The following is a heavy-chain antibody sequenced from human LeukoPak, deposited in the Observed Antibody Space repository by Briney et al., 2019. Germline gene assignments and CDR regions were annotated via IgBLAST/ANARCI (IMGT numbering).Heavy chain of an antibody. CDR2: ISAYNGNT. CDR3: ARDSPYYYDSSGYYYWANFDY. V-gene: IGHV1-18*01. CDR1: GYTFTSYG. D-gene: IGHD3-22*01. J-gene: IGHJ4*02. Sequence: ASVKVSCKASGYTFTSYGISWVRQAPGQGLEWMGWISAYNGNTNYAQKLQGRVTMTTDTSTSTAYMELRSLRSDDTAVYYCARDSPYYYDSSGYYYWANFDYWGQGTLVTVSS.